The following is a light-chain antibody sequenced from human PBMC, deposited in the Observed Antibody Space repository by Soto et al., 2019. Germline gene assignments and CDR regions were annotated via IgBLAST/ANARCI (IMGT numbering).Light chain of an antibody. CDR1: QSISRY. V-gene: IGKV1-39*01. CDR3: QQSYIIPRT. Sequence: DIQMTQSPSSLSASVGDRVTITCRASQSISRYLNWYQQERGKAPKLLIYAASSLQSGVPSRFSGSGSGTDFTLTISSLQPEDFATYFCQQSYIIPRTCGQGTKVEIK. J-gene: IGKJ1*01. CDR2: AAS.